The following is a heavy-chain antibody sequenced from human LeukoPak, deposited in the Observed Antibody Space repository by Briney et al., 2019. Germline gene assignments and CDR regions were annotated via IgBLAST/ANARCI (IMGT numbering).Heavy chain of an antibody. D-gene: IGHD3-22*01. CDR1: GFTFSTYT. CDR3: ARVSRGYSRGATYYYYGMDV. J-gene: IGHJ6*02. CDR2: AFGNGIT. Sequence: PGGSLRLPCAASGFTFSTYTMSCVRQAPGKGLECGSGAFGNGITYYADYIKGRFTTSRDNSKNTLFLQMNSLRVEDTAVYYCARVSRGYSRGATYYYYGMDVWGLGTTVTVSS. V-gene: IGHV3-23*01.